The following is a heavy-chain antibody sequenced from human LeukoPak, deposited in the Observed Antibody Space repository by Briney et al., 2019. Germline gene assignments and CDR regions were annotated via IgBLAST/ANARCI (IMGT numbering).Heavy chain of an antibody. J-gene: IGHJ4*02. CDR3: ARSWFGELAFYY. D-gene: IGHD3-10*01. CDR2: ISSSSSTI. V-gene: IGHV3-48*02. Sequence: QTGGSLILSCAASGFPFSSYEMNWLRQAPGKGLEWVSYISSSSSTIYYADSEKGRFTISRDNAKNSPYLHMNSLRDEDTAVYYCARSWFGELAFYYWGQGSLVTDCS. CDR1: GFPFSSYE.